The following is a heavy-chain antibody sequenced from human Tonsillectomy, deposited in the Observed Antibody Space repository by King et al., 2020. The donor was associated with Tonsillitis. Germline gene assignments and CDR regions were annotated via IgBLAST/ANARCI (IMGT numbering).Heavy chain of an antibody. Sequence: DVQLVESGGGLVQPGGSLRLSCAASVFTFSTYGMNWVRQAPGKGLEWVASIVGTGETTYYVDSVKGRVTISRDNLKNTLYLQMNSLRAEDTAVYYCTKALTPVRCGMDVWGQGTTVSVSS. J-gene: IGHJ6*02. CDR3: TKALTPVRCGMDV. CDR1: VFTFSTYG. CDR2: IVGTGETT. D-gene: IGHD5-24*01. V-gene: IGHV3-23*04.